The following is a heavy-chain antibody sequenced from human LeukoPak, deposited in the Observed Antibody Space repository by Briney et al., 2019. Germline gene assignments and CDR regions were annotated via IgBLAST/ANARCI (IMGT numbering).Heavy chain of an antibody. V-gene: IGHV3-9*01. CDR2: ISWNSGSI. CDR3: AKDAGSSWRYHFDY. CDR1: GFTFDDYA. J-gene: IGHJ4*02. D-gene: IGHD6-13*01. Sequence: PGRSLRLSCAASGFTFDDYAMHWVRQAPGKGLEWVSGISWNSGSIGYADSVKGRFTISRDNAKNSLYLQMNSLRAEDTALYYCAKDAGSSWRYHFDYWGQGTLVTVSS.